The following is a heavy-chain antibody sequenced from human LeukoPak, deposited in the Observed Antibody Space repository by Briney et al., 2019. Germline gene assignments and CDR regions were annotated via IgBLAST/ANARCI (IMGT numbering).Heavy chain of an antibody. V-gene: IGHV4-61*02. CDR2: IYTSGST. CDR1: GGSISSGSYY. CDR3: ARGMTTVVTGPYYYYMDV. D-gene: IGHD4-23*01. Sequence: SETLSLTCTVSGGSISSGSYYWSWIRQPAGKGLEWIGRIYTSGSTNYNPSLKSRVTISVDTSKNQFSLKLSSVTAADTAVYYCARGMTTVVTGPYYYYMDVWGKGTTVTVSS. J-gene: IGHJ6*03.